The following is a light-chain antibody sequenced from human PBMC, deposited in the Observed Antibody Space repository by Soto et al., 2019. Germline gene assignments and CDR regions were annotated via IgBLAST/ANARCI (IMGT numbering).Light chain of an antibody. CDR3: QQSHSAPWT. J-gene: IGKJ1*01. CDR2: AAS. Sequence: DIQMTQSPSSLSASVGDRVTITCRASQSISTYLNWYQQKPGKAPRLLIYAASSLQSGVPSRFSGSGSETDFTLTISSLQPEDFASYFCQQSHSAPWTFGQGTKVHIK. CDR1: QSISTY. V-gene: IGKV1-39*01.